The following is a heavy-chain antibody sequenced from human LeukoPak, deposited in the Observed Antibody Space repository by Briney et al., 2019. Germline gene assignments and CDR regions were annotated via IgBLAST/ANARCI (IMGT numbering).Heavy chain of an antibody. V-gene: IGHV1-18*01. Sequence: GASVKLSCKASGYTFTSYGISWGRQAPGQGPEWMGWIRAYNGNTNYAQKLQGRVTMTTDTSTSTAYMELRSLRSDDTAVYYCARDGIRQWLDLLGTRSPPGVDYWGQGTLVTVSS. CDR1: GYTFTSYG. D-gene: IGHD6-19*01. J-gene: IGHJ4*02. CDR2: IRAYNGNT. CDR3: ARDGIRQWLDLLGTRSPPGVDY.